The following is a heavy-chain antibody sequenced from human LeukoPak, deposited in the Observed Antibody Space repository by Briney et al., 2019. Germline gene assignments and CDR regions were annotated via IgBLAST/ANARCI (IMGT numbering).Heavy chain of an antibody. V-gene: IGHV4-4*07. Sequence: SETLSLTCTVSGGSFTVYYWSWIRQPAGKGLEWIGRIYTSGSTNYNPSLKSRVTMSVDTSKNQFSLKLRSVTAADTAIYYCARLYGSVYYYYMDVWGKGTTVTVSS. CDR1: GGSFTVYY. D-gene: IGHD3-10*01. CDR2: IYTSGST. CDR3: ARLYGSVYYYYMDV. J-gene: IGHJ6*03.